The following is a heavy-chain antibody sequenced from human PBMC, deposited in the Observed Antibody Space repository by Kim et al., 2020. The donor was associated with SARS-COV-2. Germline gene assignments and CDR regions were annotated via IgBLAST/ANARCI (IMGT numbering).Heavy chain of an antibody. V-gene: IGHV4-39*01. J-gene: IGHJ4*02. CDR2: IYYSGST. CDR1: GGSISSSSYY. D-gene: IGHD3-22*01. CDR3: ASLDRYYYDSSGYYPFFDY. Sequence: SETLSLTCTVSGGSISSSSYYWGWIRQPPGKGLEWIGSIYYSGSTYYNPSLKSRVTISVDTSKNQFSLKLSSVTAADTAVYYCASLDRYYYDSSGYYPFFDYWGQGTLVTVSS.